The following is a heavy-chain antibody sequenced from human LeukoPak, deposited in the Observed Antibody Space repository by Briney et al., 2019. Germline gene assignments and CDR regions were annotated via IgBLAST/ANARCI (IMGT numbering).Heavy chain of an antibody. V-gene: IGHV3-21*01. CDR1: GFTFSSYS. D-gene: IGHD6-19*01. CDR2: ISSSSSYI. Sequence: PGGSLRLSCAASGFTFSSYSMNWVRQAPGKGLEWVSSISSSSSYIYYADSVKGRFTISRDNAKNSLYLQMNSLRAEDTAVYYCARAVDSSGWRDAFDIWGQGTMVTVSS. J-gene: IGHJ3*02. CDR3: ARAVDSSGWRDAFDI.